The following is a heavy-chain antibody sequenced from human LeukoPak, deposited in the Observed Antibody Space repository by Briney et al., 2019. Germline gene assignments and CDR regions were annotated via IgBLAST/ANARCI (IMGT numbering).Heavy chain of an antibody. CDR3: AGGYSSSWYDY. Sequence: SETLSLTCTVSGGSLSSYYWSWIRQPPGKGLEWIGYIYYSGSTNYNPSLKSRVTISVDTSKNQSSLKLSSVTAADTAVYYCAGGYSSSWYDYWGQGTLVTVSS. D-gene: IGHD6-13*01. CDR1: GGSLSSYY. CDR2: IYYSGST. V-gene: IGHV4-59*01. J-gene: IGHJ4*02.